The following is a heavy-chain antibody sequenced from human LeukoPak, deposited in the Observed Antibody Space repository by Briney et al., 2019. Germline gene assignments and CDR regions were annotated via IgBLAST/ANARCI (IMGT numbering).Heavy chain of an antibody. CDR2: IYYSGST. J-gene: IGHJ4*02. CDR3: ARRTIGYYFDY. CDR1: GGSISSSSYS. V-gene: IGHV4-39*01. Sequence: KPSETLSLTCTVSGGSISSSSYSWGWIRQPPGKGLEWIGSIYYSGSTYYNPSLKSRVTISVDTSKNQFSLKLSSVTAADTAVYYCARRTIGYYFDYWGQGTLVTVSS. D-gene: IGHD2/OR15-2a*01.